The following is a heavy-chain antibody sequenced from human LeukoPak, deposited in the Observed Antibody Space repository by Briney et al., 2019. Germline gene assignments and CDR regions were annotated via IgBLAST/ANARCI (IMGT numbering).Heavy chain of an antibody. CDR2: IWYDGSNK. D-gene: IGHD2-15*01. Sequence: PGGSLRPSCAASGFTFSSYGMHWVRQAPGKGLEWVAVIWYDGSNKYYADSVKGRFTISRDNSKNTLYLQMNSLRAEDTAVYYCARPGYCSGGSCSGFDYWGQGTLVTVSS. V-gene: IGHV3-33*01. J-gene: IGHJ4*02. CDR3: ARPGYCSGGSCSGFDY. CDR1: GFTFSSYG.